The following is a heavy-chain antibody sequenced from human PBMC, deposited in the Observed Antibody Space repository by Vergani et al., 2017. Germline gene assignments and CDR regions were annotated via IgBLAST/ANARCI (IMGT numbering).Heavy chain of an antibody. CDR1: GGTFSSYA. Sequence: QVQLVQSGAEVKKPGSSVKVSCKASGGTFSSYAISWVRQAPGQGLEWMGGIIPIFGTANYAQKFQGRVTITADESTSTAYMELNSLRAEDTAVYYCARDLQGPNWFDPWGQGTLVTVSS. V-gene: IGHV1-69*01. CDR2: IIPIFGTA. J-gene: IGHJ5*02. CDR3: ARDLQGPNWFDP.